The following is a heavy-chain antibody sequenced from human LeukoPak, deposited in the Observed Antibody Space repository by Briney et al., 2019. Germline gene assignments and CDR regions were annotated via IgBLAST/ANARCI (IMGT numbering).Heavy chain of an antibody. D-gene: IGHD1-26*01. V-gene: IGHV1-18*01. CDR2: ISAYNGNT. J-gene: IGHJ3*01. Sequence: ASVKVSCKASWYPFSSYGNSRGRQAPGQGLEWMGWISAYNGNTNYAQKLQGRVTMTTDKSTSTAYMQLRSLRSDDTAVYYCASRVGSTTTTDAFHVWGQGTMVTVSS. CDR1: WYPFSSYG. CDR3: ASRVGSTTTTDAFHV.